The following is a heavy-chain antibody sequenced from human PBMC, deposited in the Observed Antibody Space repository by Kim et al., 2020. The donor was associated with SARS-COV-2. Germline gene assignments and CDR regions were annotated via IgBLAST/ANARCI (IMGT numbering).Heavy chain of an antibody. CDR2: IYPGDSDT. Sequence: GESLKISCKGSGYSFSSYWIGWVRQMPGKGLEWMGIIYPGDSDTTYSPSFQGQVTISADKSISTAYLQWSSLKASDTAMYYCATGLMITFGGIIQYFDYWGQRTLVTVSS. J-gene: IGHJ4*02. D-gene: IGHD3-16*02. CDR3: ATGLMITFGGIIQYFDY. CDR1: GYSFSSYW. V-gene: IGHV5-51*01.